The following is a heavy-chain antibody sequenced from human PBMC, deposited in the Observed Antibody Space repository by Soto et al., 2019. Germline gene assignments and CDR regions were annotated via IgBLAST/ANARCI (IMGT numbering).Heavy chain of an antibody. Sequence: HLLESGGGLVQPGGSLRLSCAVSGFIFNNYDMNWVRQIPGKGLEWVSGISGSGANADYAHSVRGRFTISRDTSKNSLYLEMNSLRAEDTAVYYCVSTYDASVYFDSCGQGTLVTVTS. CDR1: GFIFNNYD. V-gene: IGHV3-23*01. D-gene: IGHD3-16*01. CDR3: VSTYDASVYFDS. CDR2: ISGSGANA. J-gene: IGHJ4*02.